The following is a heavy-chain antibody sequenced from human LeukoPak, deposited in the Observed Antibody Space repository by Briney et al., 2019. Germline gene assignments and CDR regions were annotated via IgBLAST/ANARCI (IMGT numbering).Heavy chain of an antibody. Sequence: ASVKVSCKASGGTFTSYAISWVRQAPGQGLEWMGGIIPIFGTANYAQKFQGRVTITADESTSTAYMELSSPRSEDTAVYYCARDLTMRYFDLWGRGTLVTVSS. D-gene: IGHD4/OR15-4a*01. CDR3: ARDLTMRYFDL. V-gene: IGHV1-69*13. J-gene: IGHJ2*01. CDR2: IIPIFGTA. CDR1: GGTFTSYA.